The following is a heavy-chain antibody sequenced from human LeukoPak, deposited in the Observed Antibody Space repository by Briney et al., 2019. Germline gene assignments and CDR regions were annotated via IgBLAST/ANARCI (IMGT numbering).Heavy chain of an antibody. V-gene: IGHV3-21*01. CDR1: GFTFSSYS. CDR2: ISSSSSYI. J-gene: IGHJ6*03. CDR3: ARGRRGSGSYLPRNYYYYMDV. Sequence: GGSLRLSCAASGFTFSSYSMNWVRQAPGKGLEWVSSISSSSSYIYYADSVNGRFTISRDNAKNSLYLQMNSLRAEDTAVYYCARGRRGSGSYLPRNYYYYMDVWGKGTTVTISS. D-gene: IGHD3-10*01.